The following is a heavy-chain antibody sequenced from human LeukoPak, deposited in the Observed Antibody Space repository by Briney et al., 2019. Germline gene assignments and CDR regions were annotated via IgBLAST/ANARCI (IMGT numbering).Heavy chain of an antibody. D-gene: IGHD6-13*01. CDR3: ASIAAAGGDAFDI. J-gene: IGHJ3*02. Sequence: SETLSLTYTVSGGSISSYYWSWIRQPPGKGLEWIGYIYYSGSTNYNPSLKSRVTISVDTSKNQFSLKLSSVTAADTAVYYCASIAAAGGDAFDIWGQGTMVTVSS. V-gene: IGHV4-59*01. CDR2: IYYSGST. CDR1: GGSISSYY.